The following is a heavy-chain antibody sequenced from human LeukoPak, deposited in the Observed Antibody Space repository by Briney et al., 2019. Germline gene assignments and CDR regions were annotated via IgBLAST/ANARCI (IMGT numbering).Heavy chain of an antibody. V-gene: IGHV3-7*01. Sequence: GGSLRLSCGASGFTFSSYWISWVRQTPGKGLEWVANIDQVGYEKYYVDSVKGRFTISRDNAKNSLYLEMNGLRDGDTAVYYCTRDGVRGMYDHSHFDHWGQGTTVTVSS. CDR1: GFTFSSYW. D-gene: IGHD2-8*01. CDR3: TRDGVRGMYDHSHFDH. CDR2: IDQVGYEK. J-gene: IGHJ6*02.